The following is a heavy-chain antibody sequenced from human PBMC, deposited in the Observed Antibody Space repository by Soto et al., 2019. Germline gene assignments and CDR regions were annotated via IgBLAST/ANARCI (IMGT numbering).Heavy chain of an antibody. CDR1: GFTFSSYS. Sequence: QPGGSLRLSCAASGFTFSSYSMNWVRQAPGKGLEWVSYISSSSSTIYYADSVKGRFTISRDNAKNSLYLQMNSLRDEDTAVYYCARDGCSTSCYLYYYYGMDVWGQGTTVTVSS. CDR3: ARDGCSTSCYLYYYYGMDV. V-gene: IGHV3-48*02. D-gene: IGHD2-2*01. J-gene: IGHJ6*02. CDR2: ISSSSSTI.